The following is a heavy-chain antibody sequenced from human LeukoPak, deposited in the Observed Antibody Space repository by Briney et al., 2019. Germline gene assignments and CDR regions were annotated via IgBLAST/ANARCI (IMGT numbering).Heavy chain of an antibody. Sequence: GGSLRLSCAASGFTFSSYAMSWVRQAPGKGLDWVAVISNDGSKKYYADSVKGRFTISRDNSKNTLSLQVSSLRAEDTAVYYCAKDRYSYAFEYSDSWGQGTLVTVSS. V-gene: IGHV3-30*18. CDR3: AKDRYSYAFEYSDS. CDR2: ISNDGSKK. J-gene: IGHJ4*02. D-gene: IGHD5-18*01. CDR1: GFTFSSYA.